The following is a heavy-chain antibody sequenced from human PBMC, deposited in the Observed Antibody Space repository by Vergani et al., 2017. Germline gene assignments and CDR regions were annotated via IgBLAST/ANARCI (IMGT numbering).Heavy chain of an antibody. J-gene: IGHJ4*02. CDR2: ISHDGSNK. CDR3: ARGASGDYVSSFDY. V-gene: IGHV3-30-3*01. D-gene: IGHD4-17*01. CDR1: GFTFSSYA. Sequence: QVQLVESGGGVVQPGRSLRLSCAASGFTFSSYAMHWVRQAPGKGLEWVAVISHDGSNKYYADSAKGRFTISRDNSKNTLYLQMNSLRAEDTAVYYCARGASGDYVSSFDYWGQGTLVTVSS.